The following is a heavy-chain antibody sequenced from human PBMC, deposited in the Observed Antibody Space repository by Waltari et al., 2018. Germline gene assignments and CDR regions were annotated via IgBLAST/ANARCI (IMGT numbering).Heavy chain of an antibody. CDR3: ARVVVGLSDAFDI. D-gene: IGHD2-21*01. CDR2: IYSCGST. CDR1: GFTVSSNY. V-gene: IGHV3-53*01. J-gene: IGHJ3*02. Sequence: EVQLVESGGGLIQPGGSLRLPCSASGFTVSSNYMSWVRQGPGKGLEWVSVIYSCGSTYYADSVKGRFTISRDNSKNTLYLQMNSLRAEDTAVYYCARVVVGLSDAFDIWGQGTMVTVSS.